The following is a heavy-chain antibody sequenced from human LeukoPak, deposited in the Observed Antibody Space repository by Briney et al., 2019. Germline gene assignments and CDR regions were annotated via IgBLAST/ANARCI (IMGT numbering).Heavy chain of an antibody. CDR1: GYTFTGYY. D-gene: IGHD3-3*01. J-gene: IGHJ5*02. CDR2: INPNSGGT. Sequence: ASVKVSCKASGYTFTGYYMHWVRQAPGQGLEWMGWINPNSGGTNHAQKFQGRVTMTRDTSISTAYMELSRLRSDDTAVYYCARGLEWLTRRHTWFDPWGQGTLVTVSS. V-gene: IGHV1-2*02. CDR3: ARGLEWLTRRHTWFDP.